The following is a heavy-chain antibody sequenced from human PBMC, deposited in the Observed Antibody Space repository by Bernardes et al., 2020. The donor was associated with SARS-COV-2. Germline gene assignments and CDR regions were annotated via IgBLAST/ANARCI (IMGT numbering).Heavy chain of an antibody. CDR2: IWYDGSNK. D-gene: IGHD3-10*01. V-gene: IGHV3-33*01. CDR3: AGDFGVGDDIDY. CDR1: GFTFSSYG. Sequence: GGSLRLSCAASGFTFSSYGMHWVRQAPGKGLEWVAVIWYDGSNKYYADSVKGRFTISRDNSKNTLYLQMNSLRAEDTAVYYCAGDFGVGDDIDYWGQGTLVTV. J-gene: IGHJ4*02.